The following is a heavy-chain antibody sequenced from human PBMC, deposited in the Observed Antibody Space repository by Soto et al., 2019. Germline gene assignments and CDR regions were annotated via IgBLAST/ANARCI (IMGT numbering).Heavy chain of an antibody. CDR3: ARDRSSSTTRYWFDP. J-gene: IGHJ5*02. V-gene: IGHV1-2*02. D-gene: IGHD2-2*01. CDR2: INPNSGGT. Sequence: QVQLVQSGAEVKKPGASVKVSCKASGYTFTGYYMHWVRQAPGQGLEWMGWINPNSGGTNYAQKFQGRVTMTRDTSISSAYMELSRMRSDDTAVYYCARDRSSSTTRYWFDPWGQGTLVTVSS. CDR1: GYTFTGYY.